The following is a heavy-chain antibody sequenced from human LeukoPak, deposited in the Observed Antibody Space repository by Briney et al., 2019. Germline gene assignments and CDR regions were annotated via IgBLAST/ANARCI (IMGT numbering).Heavy chain of an antibody. CDR3: ARGRYSSSWYFGFDP. Sequence: ASVKVSCKASGYTFTGYYMHWVRQAPGQGLEWMGWMNPNSGNTGYAQKFQGRVTIARNTSISTAYMELSSLRSEDTAVYYCARGRYSSSWYFGFDPWGQGTLVTVSS. J-gene: IGHJ5*02. CDR2: MNPNSGNT. CDR1: GYTFTGYY. D-gene: IGHD6-13*01. V-gene: IGHV1-8*03.